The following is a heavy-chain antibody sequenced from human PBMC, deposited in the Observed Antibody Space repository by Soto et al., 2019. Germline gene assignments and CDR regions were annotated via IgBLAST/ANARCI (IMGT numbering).Heavy chain of an antibody. V-gene: IGHV3-30*18. CDR1: GFRFSAYA. CDR3: AKDYGDYNFNYGMDV. D-gene: IGHD4-17*01. CDR2: ISYEGSNR. J-gene: IGHJ6*02. Sequence: GGSLRLSCAASGFRFSAYAMHWVRQAPGKGLEWVAVISYEGSNRFYADSVKGRFTVSRDNSKNMVYLQMNSLRGEDTAVFYCAKDYGDYNFNYGMDVWGQGTTVTVSS.